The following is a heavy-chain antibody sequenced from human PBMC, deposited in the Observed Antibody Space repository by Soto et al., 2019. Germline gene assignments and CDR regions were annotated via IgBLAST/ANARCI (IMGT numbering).Heavy chain of an antibody. CDR1: GFTFSDAW. CDR3: ATDQGAITTCGVVVPSFDY. V-gene: IGHV3-15*07. CDR2: IKSKSVGGAI. D-gene: IGHD3-3*01. Sequence: EVQLVESGGGLVKPGGSLRASCAASGFTFSDAWMNWVRQAPGRGLEWVGRIKSKSVGGAIEYAAPVRGRFTISRDDSKDTVFLQMDSLRTEDTAVYFCATDQGAITTCGVVVPSFDYWGLGTRVTVSS. J-gene: IGHJ4*02.